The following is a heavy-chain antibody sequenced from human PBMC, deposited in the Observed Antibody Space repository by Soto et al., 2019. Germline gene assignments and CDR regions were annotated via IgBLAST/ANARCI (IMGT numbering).Heavy chain of an antibody. J-gene: IGHJ6*02. CDR3: ARHHSGYSYGSGHYGMDV. Sequence: PGESLKISCKSSGYSFATYWITWVRQMPGKGLEWMGVIYPGDSHTEYRPSIQGQVTISADKSIETAYLQWSSLKASDTATYYCARHHSGYSYGSGHYGMDVWGQGTTVTVSS. D-gene: IGHD5-18*01. CDR1: GYSFATYW. CDR2: IYPGDSHT. V-gene: IGHV5-51*01.